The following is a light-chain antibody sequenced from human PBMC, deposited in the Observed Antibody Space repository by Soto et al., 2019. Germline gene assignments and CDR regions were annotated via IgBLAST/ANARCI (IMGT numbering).Light chain of an antibody. V-gene: IGKV2-28*01. CDR3: MQALQTPMS. J-gene: IGKJ5*01. Sequence: DIVMTQSPLSLPVTPGEPASISCRSSQSLLHSNGYNYLDWYLQKPGQSPQLLIYLGSNRASGVPDRFSGSRSGTDFALTISGVEAEEVGVYYCMQALQTPMSFGQGTRLEIK. CDR1: QSLLHSNGYNY. CDR2: LGS.